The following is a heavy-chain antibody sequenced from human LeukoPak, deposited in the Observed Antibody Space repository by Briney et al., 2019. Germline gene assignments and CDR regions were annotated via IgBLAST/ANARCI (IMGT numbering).Heavy chain of an antibody. J-gene: IGHJ4*02. V-gene: IGHV3-23*01. D-gene: IGHD6-19*01. CDR2: ISISDST. CDR1: GFIFSSYA. CDR3: AKDRGAVAGTVVDY. Sequence: PGGSLRLSCAASGFIFSSYAMSWVRQAPGKGLEWISAISISDSTYYADSVKGRFTISRDNSKNTLYLQMNSLRAEDTAVYYCAKDRGAVAGTVVDYWGQGTLVTVSS.